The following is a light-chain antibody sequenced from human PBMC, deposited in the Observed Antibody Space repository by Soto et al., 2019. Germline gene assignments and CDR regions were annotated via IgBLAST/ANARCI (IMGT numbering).Light chain of an antibody. CDR2: GAS. V-gene: IGKV3D-15*01. CDR3: QQFRTYPRT. CDR1: QSVNHN. Sequence: DRLMTQSPYTLSASPGERVSLSCGASQSVNHNLAWYHQKPGQAPRLLIYGASNRATGIPDRFSGSGSGTEFTLTISSLQPEDFETYYCQQFRTYPRTFGGGTKVDNK. J-gene: IGKJ4*01.